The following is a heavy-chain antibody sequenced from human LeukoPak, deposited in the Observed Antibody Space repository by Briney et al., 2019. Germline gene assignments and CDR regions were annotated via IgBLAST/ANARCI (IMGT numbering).Heavy chain of an antibody. Sequence: GGSLRLSCAASGFTFSSYEMNWVRQAPGKGLEWVSYISSSGSTIYYADSVKGRFTISRDNAKNSLYLQMNGLRAEDTAVYYCAVVTRDYGDSTNIDYWGQGTLVTVSS. CDR1: GFTFSSYE. CDR3: AVVTRDYGDSTNIDY. V-gene: IGHV3-48*03. D-gene: IGHD4-17*01. CDR2: ISSSGSTI. J-gene: IGHJ4*02.